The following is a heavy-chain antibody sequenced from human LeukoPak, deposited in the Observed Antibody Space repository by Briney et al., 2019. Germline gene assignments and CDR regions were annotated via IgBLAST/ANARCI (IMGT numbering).Heavy chain of an antibody. Sequence: KPSETLSLTCTVSGVSISSYYWSWIRQPPGKGLEWIGYIYYSGSTNYNPSLKSRVTISVDTSKNQFSLKLSSVTAADTAVYYCARVRANYYYYMDVWGKGTTVTVSS. J-gene: IGHJ6*03. D-gene: IGHD4-17*01. V-gene: IGHV4-59*01. CDR2: IYYSGST. CDR3: ARVRANYYYYMDV. CDR1: GVSISSYY.